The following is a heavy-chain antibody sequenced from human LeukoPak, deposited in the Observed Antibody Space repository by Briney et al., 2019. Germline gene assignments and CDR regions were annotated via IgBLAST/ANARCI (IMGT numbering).Heavy chain of an antibody. CDR3: ARSPCGGDCYSGHFQH. J-gene: IGHJ1*01. D-gene: IGHD2-21*02. CDR1: GYTFTTYW. CDR2: IYPGDSDT. Sequence: GESLTISCQGSGYTFTTYWIGWVRQMPGRGLEWMGIIYPGDSDTRYSPSFQGQVTISADKSTNTAYLRWSSLKASDTAMYYCARSPCGGDCYSGHFQHWGQGTLVTVSS. V-gene: IGHV5-51*01.